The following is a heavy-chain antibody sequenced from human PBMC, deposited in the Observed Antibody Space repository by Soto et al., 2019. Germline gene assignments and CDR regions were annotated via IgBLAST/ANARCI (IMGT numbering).Heavy chain of an antibody. V-gene: IGHV1-24*01. CDR1: GYTLTELS. J-gene: IGHJ6*02. Sequence: ASVKVSCKVSGYTLTELSMHWVRQAPGKGLEWMGGFDPEDGETIYAQKFQGRVTMTEDTSTDTAYMELSSLRSEDTAVYYCATVPPDLGNWNYDYYGMDVWGQGTTVTVSS. CDR3: ATVPPDLGNWNYDYYGMDV. D-gene: IGHD1-1*01. CDR2: FDPEDGET.